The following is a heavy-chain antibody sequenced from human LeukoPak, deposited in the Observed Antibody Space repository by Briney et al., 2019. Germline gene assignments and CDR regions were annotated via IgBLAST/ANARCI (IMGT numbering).Heavy chain of an antibody. Sequence: GGSLRLSCATSGFRFSDYAMAWVRQAPGKGLEWVATIIFSGNTYYADSVKGRFTISRDNSKNTLYLQMSSLRAEDTAVYYCVKEGDPGFPFDYWGQGTLVTVSS. CDR1: GFRFSDYA. V-gene: IGHV3-23*01. CDR3: VKEGDPGFPFDY. CDR2: IIFSGNT. D-gene: IGHD2-21*02. J-gene: IGHJ4*02.